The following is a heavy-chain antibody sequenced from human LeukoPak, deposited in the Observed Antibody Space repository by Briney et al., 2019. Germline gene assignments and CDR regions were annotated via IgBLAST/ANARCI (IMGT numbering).Heavy chain of an antibody. CDR3: AKDMTVAGTGLDY. CDR1: GFTFDDYA. J-gene: IGHJ4*02. D-gene: IGHD6-19*01. V-gene: IGHV3-9*01. CDR2: ISWNSGSI. Sequence: GGSLRLSCAASGFTFDDYAMHWVRQAPGKGLEWVSGISWNSGSIGYADSVKGRFTISRDNAKNSLYLQMNSLRAEDTALYYCAKDMTVAGTGLDYWGQGTLVTVPS.